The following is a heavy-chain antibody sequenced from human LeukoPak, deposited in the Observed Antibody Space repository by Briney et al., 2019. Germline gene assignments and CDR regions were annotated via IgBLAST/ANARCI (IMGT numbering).Heavy chain of an antibody. CDR3: ARGARIYSSSWYSRGVYYYYYMDV. D-gene: IGHD6-13*01. Sequence: SETLSLTCAVYGGPFSGYYWSWIRQPPGKGLEWIGEINHSGSTNYNPSLKSRVTISVDTSKNQFSLKLSSVTAADTAVYYCARGARIYSSSWYSRGVYYYYYMDVWGKGTTVTVSS. J-gene: IGHJ6*03. CDR2: INHSGST. CDR1: GGPFSGYY. V-gene: IGHV4-34*01.